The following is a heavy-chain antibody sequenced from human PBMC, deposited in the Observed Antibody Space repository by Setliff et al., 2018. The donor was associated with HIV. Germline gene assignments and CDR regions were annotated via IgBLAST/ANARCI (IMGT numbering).Heavy chain of an antibody. D-gene: IGHD6-6*01. V-gene: IGHV4-39*02. J-gene: IGHJ4*02. CDR2: IYHSGRT. Sequence: PSETLSLTCTVSGGSISSNSYYWGWIRQPPGKGLEWIGSIYHSGRTYYNPSLKSRVTISVDTSRNEFSLKLTSVTAADTAVYYCAREFSSSSFDQWGQGTLVTVS. CDR1: GGSISSNSYY. CDR3: AREFSSSSFDQ.